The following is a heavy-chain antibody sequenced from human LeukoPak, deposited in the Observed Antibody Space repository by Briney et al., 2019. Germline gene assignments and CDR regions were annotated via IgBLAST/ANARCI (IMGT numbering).Heavy chain of an antibody. CDR1: GYTFTSYG. Sequence: ASVKVSCKASGYTFTSYGISWVRQAPGQGLEWMGWISAYNGNTNYAQKLQGRVTMTTDTSTSTAYMELRSLRSDDTAVYYCARDFVRYYYDSSGSPRARYYGMDVWGQGTTVTVSS. J-gene: IGHJ6*02. CDR2: ISAYNGNT. D-gene: IGHD3-22*01. V-gene: IGHV1-18*01. CDR3: ARDFVRYYYDSSGSPRARYYGMDV.